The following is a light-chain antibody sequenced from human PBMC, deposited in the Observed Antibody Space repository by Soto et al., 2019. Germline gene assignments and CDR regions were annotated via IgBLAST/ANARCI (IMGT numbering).Light chain of an antibody. J-gene: IGKJ1*01. CDR3: QQYGSSGT. Sequence: EVVMTQSPATLSVSAGDEVSLSCRANQTISNTLAWYQQKPGQAPRLRIYAASTRATGIPDRFSGSGSGTDFTLTISRLEPEDFAVYYCQQYGSSGTFGQGTKVDIK. CDR2: AAS. V-gene: IGKV3-20*01. CDR1: QTISNT.